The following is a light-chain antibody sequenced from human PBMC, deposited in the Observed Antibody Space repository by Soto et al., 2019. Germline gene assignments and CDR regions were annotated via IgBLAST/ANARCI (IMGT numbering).Light chain of an antibody. CDR1: SSNIGSNY. V-gene: IGLV1-47*01. CDR3: AAWDDSLSSHV. CDR2: RNN. J-gene: IGLJ1*01. Sequence: QSVLTQPPSASATPGQRVTISCSGSSSNIGSNYVYWYQQFPGTAPKLLVHRNNQRPSGVPDRFSGSRSGTSASLAISGLRSEDEADYYCAAWDDSLSSHVFGTGTKV.